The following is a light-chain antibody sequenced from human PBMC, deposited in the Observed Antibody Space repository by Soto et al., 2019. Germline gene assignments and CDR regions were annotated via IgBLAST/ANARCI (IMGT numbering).Light chain of an antibody. CDR2: GAS. Sequence: IELTQSPGPLSLSPGARATVSCRASQSDSSSYLAWSHQKPGQTTRPLIYGASSRTTGSPDSCSGSGYGTDFTLTITTLEPEDCAVYYCQQYGSSPLTFGPGTKVD. CDR1: QSDSSSY. J-gene: IGKJ3*01. V-gene: IGKV3-20*01. CDR3: QQYGSSPLT.